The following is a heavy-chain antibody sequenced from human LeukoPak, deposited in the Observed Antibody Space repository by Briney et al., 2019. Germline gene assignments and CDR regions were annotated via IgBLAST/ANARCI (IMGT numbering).Heavy chain of an antibody. V-gene: IGHV3-23*01. D-gene: IGHD4-23*01. Sequence: GGSLRLSCAASGFTFSSYVITWVRQAPGKGLQWVSSISGSGGSPYYADSVKGRFTISRDNSKNTVDPQMISLRVEDTAIYYCAKSTGYGGNRGLYDFDYWGQGILVTVSS. CDR1: GFTFSSYV. CDR3: AKSTGYGGNRGLYDFDY. J-gene: IGHJ4*02. CDR2: ISGSGGSP.